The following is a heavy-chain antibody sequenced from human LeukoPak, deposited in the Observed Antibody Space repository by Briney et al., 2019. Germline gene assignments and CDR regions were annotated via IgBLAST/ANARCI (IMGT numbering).Heavy chain of an antibody. J-gene: IGHJ5*02. Sequence: PSETLSLTCTVSGGSISSYYWSWIRQPPGKGLEWIGYIYCSGSTNYNPSLKSRVTISVDTSKNQFSLKLSSVTAADTAVYYCARDNVVPAANWFDPWGQGTLVTVSS. CDR2: IYCSGST. CDR3: ARDNVVPAANWFDP. V-gene: IGHV4-59*01. D-gene: IGHD2-2*01. CDR1: GGSISSYY.